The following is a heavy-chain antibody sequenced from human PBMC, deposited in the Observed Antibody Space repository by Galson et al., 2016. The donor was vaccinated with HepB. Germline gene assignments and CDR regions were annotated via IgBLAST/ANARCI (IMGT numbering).Heavy chain of an antibody. CDR1: GFSFTTYG. D-gene: IGHD3-10*01. J-gene: IGHJ4*02. CDR2: ISYHGTNR. CDR3: ARDHVQLWFGPAY. Sequence: SLRLSCAASGFSFTTYGFHWVRQAPGKGLEWVALISYHGTNRYYADSVKGRFTISRDNSKNTLYLQMNSLRPEDTAVYYCARDHVQLWFGPAYWGQGALVTVSS. V-gene: IGHV3-30-3*01.